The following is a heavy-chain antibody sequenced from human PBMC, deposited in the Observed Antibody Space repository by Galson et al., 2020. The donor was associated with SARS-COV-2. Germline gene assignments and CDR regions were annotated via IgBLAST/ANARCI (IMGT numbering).Heavy chain of an antibody. Sequence: GGSLRLSCAASGFTYSSYWMHWVRQAPGKGLVWVSCVNSDGSRTKYADSVKGRFTISRDNAKNTLSLRMNSLRAEDTAVYYCVRDWRYGSGSSEFVDWGQGTLVTVSS. J-gene: IGHJ4*02. CDR2: VNSDGSRT. CDR1: GFTYSSYW. CDR3: VRDWRYGSGSSEFVD. D-gene: IGHD3-10*01. V-gene: IGHV3-74*03.